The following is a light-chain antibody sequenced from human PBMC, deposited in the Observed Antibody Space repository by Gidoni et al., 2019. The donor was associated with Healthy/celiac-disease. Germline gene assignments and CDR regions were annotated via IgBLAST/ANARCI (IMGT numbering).Light chain of an antibody. J-gene: IGKJ4*01. CDR2: DAS. CDR3: QQRSNWPGPLT. V-gene: IGKV3-11*01. Sequence: EIVLTQSPATLSLSPGERATLSCRASQSVSSYLAWYQQKPGQAPRLLIYDASNRATGIPARFSGSGSGTDFTLTISSLEPEDFAVYYCQQRSNWPGPLTFGGGTKAEIK. CDR1: QSVSSY.